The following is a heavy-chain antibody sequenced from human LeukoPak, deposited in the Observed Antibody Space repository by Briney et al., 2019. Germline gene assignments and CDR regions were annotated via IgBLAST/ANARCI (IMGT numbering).Heavy chain of an antibody. D-gene: IGHD6-19*01. CDR2: INYSGST. CDR1: GGSISSDY. J-gene: IGHJ4*02. CDR3: ARATDSNGWLFDY. V-gene: IGHV4-59*01. Sequence: PSETLSLTCTVSGGSISSDYWSWIRQPPGKGLEWIGYINYSGSTNYNPSLKSRVTISVDTSRNQLSLKLTSVTAADTAVYYCARATDSNGWLFDYWGQGTLVTVSS.